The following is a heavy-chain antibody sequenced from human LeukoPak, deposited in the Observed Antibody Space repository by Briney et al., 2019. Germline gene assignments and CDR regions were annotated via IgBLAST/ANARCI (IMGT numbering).Heavy chain of an antibody. V-gene: IGHV1-2*02. CDR3: ARVGSRIVAAKKILDY. CDR2: INPNSGGT. CDR1: GYTFTGYY. J-gene: IGHJ4*02. Sequence: ASVKVSCKASGYTFTGYYMHWVRQAPGQGLEWMGWINPNSGGTNYAQKFQGRVTMTRDTSISTAYMELSRLRSDDTAVYYCARVGSRIVAAKKILDYWGQRTLVTVSS. D-gene: IGHD1-26*01.